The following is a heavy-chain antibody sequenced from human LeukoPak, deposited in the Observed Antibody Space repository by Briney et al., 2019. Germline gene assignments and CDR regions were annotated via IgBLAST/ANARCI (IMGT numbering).Heavy chain of an antibody. CDR3: ARASLSSSWYTPSEPYYYYYYGMDV. J-gene: IGHJ6*04. CDR2: MNPNSGNT. V-gene: IGHV1-8*01. D-gene: IGHD6-13*01. CDR1: GYTFTSYD. Sequence: ASVKVSCKASGYTFTSYDINWVRQATGQGLEWMGWMNPNSGNTGYAQKFQGRVTMTRNTSISTAYMELSSLRSEDTAVYYCARASLSSSWYTPSEPYYYYYYGMDVWGKGTTVTVSS.